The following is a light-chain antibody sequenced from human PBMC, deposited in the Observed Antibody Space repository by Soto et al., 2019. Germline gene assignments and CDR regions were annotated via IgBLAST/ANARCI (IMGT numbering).Light chain of an antibody. Sequence: EVVLTQSPVTLSLSPGERATLSCRASQSFRGLLAWYHQKPGQAPRPLIYDAYNRATGIPPRFSGSGSGTDFTLTISSLEPEDSAVYYCQQRHMWPITFGQGTRLEIK. CDR3: QQRHMWPIT. V-gene: IGKV3-11*01. CDR1: QSFRGL. J-gene: IGKJ5*01. CDR2: DAY.